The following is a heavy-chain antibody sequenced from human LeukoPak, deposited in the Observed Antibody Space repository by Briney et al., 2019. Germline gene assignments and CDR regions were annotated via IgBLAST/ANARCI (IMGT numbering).Heavy chain of an antibody. J-gene: IGHJ4*02. D-gene: IGHD3-10*01. V-gene: IGHV4-59*05. CDR3: ARHWAAGEVDY. CDR1: GGSISSYY. Sequence: SETLSLTCTVSGGSISSYYWSWIRQPPGKGLEWIGSIYYSGSTYYNPSLKSRVTISVDTSKNQFSLKLSSVTAADTAVYYCARHWAAGEVDYWGQGTLVTVSS. CDR2: IYYSGST.